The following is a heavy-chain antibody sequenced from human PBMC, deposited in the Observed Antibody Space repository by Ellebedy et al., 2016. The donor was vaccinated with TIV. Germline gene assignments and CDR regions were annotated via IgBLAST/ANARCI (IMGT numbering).Heavy chain of an antibody. CDR3: ARDDNGMDV. V-gene: IGHV1-2*04. CDR2: INPKSGGT. Sequence: AASVKVSCKDSGYTFNGYYMHWVGQVPGQGLEWMGWINPKSGGTNYAQKFQGLVTMTRDTSISTAYMELSRLTSDDTAVYYCARDDNGMDVWGQGTTVTVSS. CDR1: GYTFNGYY. J-gene: IGHJ6*02.